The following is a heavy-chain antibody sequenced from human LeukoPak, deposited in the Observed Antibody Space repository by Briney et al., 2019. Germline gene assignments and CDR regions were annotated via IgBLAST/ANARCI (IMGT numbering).Heavy chain of an antibody. Sequence: SETLSLTCTVSGYSISSGYYWGWIRQPPGKGLEWIGSIYHSGSTYYNPSLKSRVTISVDTSKNQFSLKLSSVTAADTAVYYCAGASYGSGSYGGYYFDYWGQGTLVTVS. V-gene: IGHV4-38-2*02. D-gene: IGHD3-10*01. CDR1: GYSISSGYY. CDR2: IYHSGST. CDR3: AGASYGSGSYGGYYFDY. J-gene: IGHJ4*02.